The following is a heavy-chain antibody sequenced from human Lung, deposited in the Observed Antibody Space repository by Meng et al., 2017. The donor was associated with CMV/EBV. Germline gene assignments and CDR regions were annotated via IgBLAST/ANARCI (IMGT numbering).Heavy chain of an antibody. CDR3: ARGLKYYDYVWGT. D-gene: IGHD3-16*01. CDR2: IYYSGST. J-gene: IGHJ5*02. V-gene: IGHV4-31*03. CDR1: GGSISSGGYY. Sequence: SETLSLXXTVSGGSISSGGYYWSWIRQHPGKGLEWIGYIYYSGSTYYNPSLKSRVTISVDTSKNQFSLKLSSVTAADTAVYYCARGLKYYDYVWGTWGQGXLVTVSS.